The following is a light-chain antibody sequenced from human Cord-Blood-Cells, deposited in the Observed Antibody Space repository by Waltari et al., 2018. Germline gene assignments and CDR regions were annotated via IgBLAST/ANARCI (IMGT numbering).Light chain of an antibody. CDR3: QSYDSSLSVAV. CDR1: SSNLGATET. J-gene: IGLJ3*02. CDR2: GNS. Sequence: SGLTLPPSTSGTPALRETLACPGRSSNLGATETVPCYQQLPGTAPKLLIYGNSNRPSGVPGLFSGSNSGTSASLAITGLQAEDEADYYCQSYDSSLSVAVFGGGTKLTVL. V-gene: IGLV1-40*01.